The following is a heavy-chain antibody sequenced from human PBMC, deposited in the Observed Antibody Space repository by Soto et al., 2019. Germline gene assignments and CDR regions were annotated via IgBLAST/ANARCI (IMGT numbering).Heavy chain of an antibody. V-gene: IGHV3-21*01. J-gene: IGHJ4*02. CDR1: RFVFRTYT. CDR3: VRVPPYSFGSESYKFSAY. Sequence: EVPLVESGGGLVKTGGSLRLSCVASRFVFRTYTMHWVRQAPGKGLEWVSSINSNGRFIYYADSVRGRFTISRDNDKSSLYLQMNSLRADDTAVYYCVRVPPYSFGSESYKFSAYWGQGTQVTVSS. CDR2: INSNGRFI. D-gene: IGHD3-10*01.